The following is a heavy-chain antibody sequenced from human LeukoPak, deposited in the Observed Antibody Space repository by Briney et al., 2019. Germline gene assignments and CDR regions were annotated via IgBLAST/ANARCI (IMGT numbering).Heavy chain of an antibody. Sequence: PGGSLRLSCAASGFTFSSYAMHWVRQAPGKGLEWVAVISYDGSNKYYADPVKGRFTISRDNSKNTLYLQMNSLRAEDTAVYYCARGRDGYPGYWGQGTLVTVSS. D-gene: IGHD5-24*01. CDR3: ARGRDGYPGY. CDR2: ISYDGSNK. J-gene: IGHJ4*02. CDR1: GFTFSSYA. V-gene: IGHV3-30-3*01.